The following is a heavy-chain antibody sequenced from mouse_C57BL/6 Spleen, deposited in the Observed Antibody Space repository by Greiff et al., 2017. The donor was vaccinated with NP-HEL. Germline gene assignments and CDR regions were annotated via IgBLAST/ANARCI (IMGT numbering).Heavy chain of an antibody. Sequence: EVKLQESGPELVKPGDSVKISCKASGYSFTGYFMNWVMQSHGKSLEWIGRINPYNGDTFYNQKFKGKATLTVDKSSSTAHMELRSLTSEDSAVYYCARSEDYDGRPWFAYWGQGTLVTVSA. CDR3: ARSEDYDGRPWFAY. D-gene: IGHD2-4*01. CDR1: GYSFTGYF. J-gene: IGHJ3*01. V-gene: IGHV1-20*01. CDR2: INPYNGDT.